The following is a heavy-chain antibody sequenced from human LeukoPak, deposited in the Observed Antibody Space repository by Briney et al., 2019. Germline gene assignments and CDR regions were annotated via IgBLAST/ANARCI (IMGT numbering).Heavy chain of an antibody. CDR1: GFIFSSYA. J-gene: IGHJ3*02. Sequence: GGSLRLSCAASGFIFSSYAMSWVRQAPGKGLEWVSGIHSGGTTYYADSVRGRFSISRDNSKNTLYLDMSSLRAEDTAVYYCAKDVVVVVVVATPGDAFDIWGQGTMVTVSS. CDR3: AKDVVVVVVVATPGDAFDI. V-gene: IGHV3-23*01. CDR2: IHSGGTT. D-gene: IGHD2-15*01.